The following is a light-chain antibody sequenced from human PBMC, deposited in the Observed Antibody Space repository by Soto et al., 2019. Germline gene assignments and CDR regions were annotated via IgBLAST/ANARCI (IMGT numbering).Light chain of an antibody. J-gene: IGKJ4*01. CDR1: QSVSNN. CDR2: GAS. Sequence: EIVLTQSPATLSVSPGERAALSCRASQSVSNNLAWYQQKPGQPPRLLIFGASTRATGIPARFSGSGSEAEFALTISNLQSEDFAVSCCQQYSVWPLTFGGGNKVEIK. V-gene: IGKV3D-15*01. CDR3: QQYSVWPLT.